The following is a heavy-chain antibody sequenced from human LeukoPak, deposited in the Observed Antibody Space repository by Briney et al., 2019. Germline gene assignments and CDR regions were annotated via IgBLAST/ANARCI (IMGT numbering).Heavy chain of an antibody. CDR3: ARDPQWLGLFDY. J-gene: IGHJ4*02. CDR1: GFTFSSYA. V-gene: IGHV3-30-3*01. CDR2: ISYDGSNK. D-gene: IGHD6-19*01. Sequence: GGSLRLSCAASGFTFSSYAMSWVRQAPGKGLEWVAVISYDGSNKYYADSVKGRFTIFRDNSKNTLYLQMNSLRAEDTAVYYCARDPQWLGLFDYWGQGTLVTVSS.